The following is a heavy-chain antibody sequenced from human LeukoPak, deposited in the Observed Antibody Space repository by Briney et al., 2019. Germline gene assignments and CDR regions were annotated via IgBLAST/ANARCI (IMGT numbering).Heavy chain of an antibody. CDR2: IYYSGST. CDR3: ARVRVVPAAIATYYFDY. CDR1: GGSISSYY. Sequence: PSETLSLTCTVSGGSISSYYWSWIRQPPGKGLEWIGYIYYSGSTNYNPSLKSRVTISVDTSKNQFSLKLSSVTAADTAVYYCARVRVVPAAIATYYFDYWGQETLVTVSS. J-gene: IGHJ4*02. D-gene: IGHD2-2*02. V-gene: IGHV4-59*12.